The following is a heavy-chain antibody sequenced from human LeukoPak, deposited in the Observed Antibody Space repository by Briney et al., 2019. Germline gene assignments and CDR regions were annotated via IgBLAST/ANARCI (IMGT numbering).Heavy chain of an antibody. CDR2: IYTSGST. CDR3: ARDTGYSSSWHWSNYYYYGMDV. Sequence: SETLSLTCTVSGGSISSYYWSWIRQPAGKGLEWIGRIYTSGSTNYNPSLKSRVTMSVDTSKNQFSLKLSSVTAADTAVYYCARDTGYSSSWHWSNYYYYGMDVWGQGTTVTVSS. V-gene: IGHV4-4*07. D-gene: IGHD6-13*01. J-gene: IGHJ6*02. CDR1: GGSISSYY.